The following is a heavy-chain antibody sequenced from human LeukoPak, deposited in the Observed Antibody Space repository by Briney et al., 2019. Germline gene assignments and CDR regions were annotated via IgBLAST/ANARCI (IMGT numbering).Heavy chain of an antibody. CDR2: ISNSGSSI. CDR3: ARESRAKGNTFDI. CDR1: GFPFSNYE. J-gene: IGHJ3*02. D-gene: IGHD2/OR15-2a*01. Sequence: QPGGSLRLSCAASGFPFSNYEMNWVRQAPGKGLEWVSYISNSGSSIYYADSVKGRFTISRDNAKSSLYLEMNSLRAEDTAVYYCARESRAKGNTFDIWGQGTMVTVSS. V-gene: IGHV3-48*03.